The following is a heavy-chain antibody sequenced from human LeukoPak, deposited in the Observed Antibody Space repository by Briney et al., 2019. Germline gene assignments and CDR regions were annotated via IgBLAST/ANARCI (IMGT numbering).Heavy chain of an antibody. CDR3: ARDQPSDYYDSSGYSHDAFDI. D-gene: IGHD3-22*01. V-gene: IGHV1-2*02. Sequence: ASVKVSCKASGYTFTGYYMHWVRQAPGQGLEWMGWINPNSGGTNYAQKFQGRVTMTRDTSISTAYMELSRLRSDDTAVYYCARDQPSDYYDSSGYSHDAFDIWGQGTMVTVSS. CDR2: INPNSGGT. J-gene: IGHJ3*02. CDR1: GYTFTGYY.